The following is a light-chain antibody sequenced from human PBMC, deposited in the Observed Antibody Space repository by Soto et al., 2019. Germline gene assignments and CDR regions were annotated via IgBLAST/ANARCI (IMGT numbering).Light chain of an antibody. Sequence: QSALTQPASASGSPGQSITISCTGSSSDVGSYNLVSWYQQHPGKAPKLIIYEVSKRPSGISTRFSASKSGNTASLTISGLQAEDEADYHCCSYASSSPWVFGGGTKLTVL. CDR1: SSDVGSYNL. V-gene: IGLV2-23*02. J-gene: IGLJ3*02. CDR2: EVS. CDR3: CSYASSSPWV.